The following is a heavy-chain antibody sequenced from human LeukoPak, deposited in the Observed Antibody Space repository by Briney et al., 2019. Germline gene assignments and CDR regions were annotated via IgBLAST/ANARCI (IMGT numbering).Heavy chain of an antibody. D-gene: IGHD1-1*01. V-gene: IGHV4-39*07. CDR2: LYHSGST. J-gene: IGHJ3*01. Sequence: SETLSLTCTVAGGSISSSTYYWGWIRQPPGKGLEWIGNLYHSGSTYYNPSLKSRVTISVDTSKNQFSLKVSSVTAADTAVYYCVSQYTITWNHYVFDFWGQGTMVTVSS. CDR3: VSQYTITWNHYVFDF. CDR1: GGSISSSTYY.